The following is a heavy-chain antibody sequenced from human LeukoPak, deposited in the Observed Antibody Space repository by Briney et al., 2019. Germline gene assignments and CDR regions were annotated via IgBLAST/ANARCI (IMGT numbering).Heavy chain of an antibody. CDR1: GFTFSSYD. CDR3: AIVMRYYYDSSGYYYYYYGMDV. J-gene: IGHJ6*02. V-gene: IGHV3-13*01. CDR2: IGTAGDT. Sequence: GGSLRLSCAASGFTFSSYDMHWVRQATGKGLEWVSAIGTAGDTYYPGSVKGRFTISRENAKNSLYLQMNSLRAGDTAVYYCAIVMRYYYDSSGYYYYYYGMDVWGQGTTVTVSS. D-gene: IGHD3-22*01.